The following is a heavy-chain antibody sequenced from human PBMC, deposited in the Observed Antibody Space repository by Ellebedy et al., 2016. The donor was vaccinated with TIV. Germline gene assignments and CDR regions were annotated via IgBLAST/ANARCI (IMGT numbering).Heavy chain of an antibody. Sequence: PGGSLRLSFETSGFTFGSSSMHWVRQDPGKGLAWVAVISYDVTYKYYADSVKGRFTISRDSSKNTLYLQMNSLRAIDMAVYYWARVVGNTGGWFGPWGQGTLVTVSS. CDR1: GFTFGSSS. CDR2: ISYDVTYK. CDR3: ARVVGNTGGWFGP. J-gene: IGHJ5*02. V-gene: IGHV3-30*03. D-gene: IGHD1/OR15-1a*01.